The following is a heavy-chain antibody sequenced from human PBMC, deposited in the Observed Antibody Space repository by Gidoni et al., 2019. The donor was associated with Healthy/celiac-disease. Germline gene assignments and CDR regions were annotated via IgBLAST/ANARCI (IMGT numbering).Heavy chain of an antibody. D-gene: IGHD6-19*01. V-gene: IGHV3-74*01. J-gene: IGHJ3*02. CDR2: INSDGSST. Sequence: EVQLVESGGGLVQPGGSLRLSCAASGFTFSSYWMHWVRQAPGKGLVWVSRINSDGSSTSYADSVKGRFTISRDNAKNTLYLQMNSLRAEDTAVYYCARRHSSGQPRGAFDIWGQGTMVTVSS. CDR3: ARRHSSGQPRGAFDI. CDR1: GFTFSSYW.